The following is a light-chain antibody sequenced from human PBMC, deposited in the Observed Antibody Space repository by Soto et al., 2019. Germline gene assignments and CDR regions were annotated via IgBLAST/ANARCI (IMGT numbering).Light chain of an antibody. CDR3: QSYDSSLTV. Sequence: QSALTQPASVSGSPGQSITISCTGTSSDVGGYNFVSWYQQHPGKAPKLMIYEVTNRPSGVSNRFSGSKSGNTASLTISRLQAEDEADYYCQSYDSSLTVFGGGTKLTVL. CDR1: SSDVGGYNF. J-gene: IGLJ2*01. CDR2: EVT. V-gene: IGLV2-14*01.